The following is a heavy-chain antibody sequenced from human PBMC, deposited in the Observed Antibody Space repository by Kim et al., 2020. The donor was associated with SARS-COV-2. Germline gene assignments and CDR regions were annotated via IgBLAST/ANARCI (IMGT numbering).Heavy chain of an antibody. CDR3: ARHQVRGYSYGSPFDY. CDR2: IYYSGST. Sequence: SETLSLTCTVSGGSISSSSYYWGWIRQPPGKGLEWIGSIYYSGSTYYNPSLKSRVTISVDTSKNQFSLKLSSVTAADTAVYYCARHQVRGYSYGSPFDYWGQGTLVTVSS. CDR1: GGSISSSSYY. V-gene: IGHV4-39*01. J-gene: IGHJ4*02. D-gene: IGHD5-18*01.